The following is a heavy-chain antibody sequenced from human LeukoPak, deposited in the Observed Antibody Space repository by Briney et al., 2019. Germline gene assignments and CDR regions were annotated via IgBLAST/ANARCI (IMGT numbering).Heavy chain of an antibody. Sequence: GASVKVSCKASGDIFTGSFIHWVRQAPGQGLEWMGWINSNTGGTKFAQKFQGRVTMTRDTSINTAYMELNSLRSDDTAVYYCARADPVAYWGQGTQVTVSS. CDR3: ARADPVAY. CDR1: GDIFTGSF. V-gene: IGHV1-2*02. CDR2: INSNTGGT. J-gene: IGHJ4*02.